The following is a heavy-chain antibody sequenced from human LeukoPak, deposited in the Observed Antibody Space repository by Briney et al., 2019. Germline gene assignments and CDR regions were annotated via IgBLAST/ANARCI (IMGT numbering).Heavy chain of an antibody. CDR2: IYHSGST. J-gene: IGHJ4*02. CDR1: GGSISSGGYS. V-gene: IGHV4-30-2*01. Sequence: SETLSLTCAVSGGSISSGGYSWSWIRQPPGKGLEWIGYIYHSGSTYYNPSLKSRVTISVDRSKNQFSLKLSSVTAADTAVYYCARGDYGDYVFDYRGQGTLVTVSS. D-gene: IGHD4-17*01. CDR3: ARGDYGDYVFDY.